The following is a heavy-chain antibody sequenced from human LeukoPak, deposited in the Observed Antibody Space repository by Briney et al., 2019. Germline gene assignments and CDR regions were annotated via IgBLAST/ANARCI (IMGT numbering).Heavy chain of an antibody. CDR1: GFTFSSYA. J-gene: IGHJ4*02. CDR3: ARAGSSSSSDFDY. CDR2: ISSNGGST. D-gene: IGHD6-6*01. Sequence: GGSLRLSCAASGFTFSSYAMHWVRQAPGKGLEYVSAISSNGGSTYYANSVKGRFTISRDNSKNTLYLQMGSLRAEDMAVYYCARAGSSSSSDFDYWGQGTLVTVSS. V-gene: IGHV3-64*01.